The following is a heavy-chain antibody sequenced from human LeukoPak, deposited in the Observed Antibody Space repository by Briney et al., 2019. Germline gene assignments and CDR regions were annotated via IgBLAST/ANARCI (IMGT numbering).Heavy chain of an antibody. J-gene: IGHJ4*02. V-gene: IGHV3-15*07. Sequence: GGSLRLSCAASSYIFSDAWMNWVRQAPGKGLEWVGRIETKAHGGTTKYAAPVKGGSTISRDDSKNTLYLQMSSLKTEDTAVYYCAKWSYVYYWGQGTLVTVSS. D-gene: IGHD3-3*01. CDR3: AKWSYVYY. CDR1: SYIFSDAW. CDR2: IETKAHGGTT.